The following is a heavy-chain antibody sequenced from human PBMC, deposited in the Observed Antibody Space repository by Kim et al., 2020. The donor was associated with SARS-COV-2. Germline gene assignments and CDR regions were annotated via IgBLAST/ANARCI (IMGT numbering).Heavy chain of an antibody. D-gene: IGHD3-10*01. CDR3: AKFGGEFGDSDYYYYGMDV. J-gene: IGHJ6*02. CDR1: GFTFDDYA. V-gene: IGHV3-9*01. CDR2: ISWNSGSI. Sequence: GGSLRLSCAASGFTFDDYAMHWVRQAPGKGLEWVSGISWNSGSIGYADSVKGRFTISRDNAKNSLYLQMNSLRAEDTALYYCAKFGGEFGDSDYYYYGMDVWGQGTTVTVSS.